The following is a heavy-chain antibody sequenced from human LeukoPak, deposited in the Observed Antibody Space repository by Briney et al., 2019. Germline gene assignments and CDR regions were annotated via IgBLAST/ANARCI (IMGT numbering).Heavy chain of an antibody. Sequence: ASVKVSCKASGYTFTSYAMHWVRQAPGQRLEWMGWINAGNGNTKYSQKFQGRVTITRDTSASTAYMELSSLRSEDTAVYYCAREPPPPLYSYGDWYFDLWGRGTLVTVSS. CDR3: AREPPPPLYSYGDWYFDL. D-gene: IGHD5-18*01. CDR1: GYTFTSYA. J-gene: IGHJ2*01. V-gene: IGHV1-3*01. CDR2: INAGNGNT.